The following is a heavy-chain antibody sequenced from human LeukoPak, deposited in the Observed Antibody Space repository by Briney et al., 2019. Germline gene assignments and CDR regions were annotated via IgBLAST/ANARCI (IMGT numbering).Heavy chain of an antibody. CDR1: EFSFSSYG. Sequence: GGTLRLSCAASEFSFSSYGMHWVRHPPAKALEWVVVISYDGSNKYYADSVKDRFPISRDNSKNTLYLQMNSLRAEDTAVYYCAKDFYDGSGSYVNWFDPWGQGTLVTVSS. V-gene: IGHV3-30*18. CDR3: AKDFYDGSGSYVNWFDP. D-gene: IGHD3-10*01. CDR2: ISYDGSNK. J-gene: IGHJ5*02.